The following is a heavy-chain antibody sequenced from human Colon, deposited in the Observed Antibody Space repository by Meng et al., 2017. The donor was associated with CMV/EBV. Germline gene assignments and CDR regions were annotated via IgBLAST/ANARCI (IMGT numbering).Heavy chain of an antibody. Sequence: GESLKISCEASGFTFSRYEMSWVRQAPGKGLEWLSYISSSGSSLYYADSVRGRFTISRDSAKNSLYLQMNSLRAEDTAVYYCARSPKDSGMWGQGTMVTVSS. J-gene: IGHJ3*02. D-gene: IGHD1-26*01. CDR2: ISSSGSSL. CDR1: GFTFSRYE. V-gene: IGHV3-48*03. CDR3: ARSPKDSGM.